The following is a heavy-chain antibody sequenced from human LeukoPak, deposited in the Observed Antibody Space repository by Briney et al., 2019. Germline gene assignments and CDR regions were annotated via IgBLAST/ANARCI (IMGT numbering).Heavy chain of an antibody. CDR2: IYISGST. V-gene: IGHV4-61*02. CDR3: ARAPDYFYYYYMDV. Sequence: PSQTLSLTCTVSGGSIGSGSYYWSWIRQPAGKGLEWIGRIYISGSTNYNPSLKSRVTISVDTSKNQFSLKLSSVTAADTAVYYCARAPDYFYYYYMDVWGEGTTVTVSS. J-gene: IGHJ6*03. CDR1: GGSIGSGSYY.